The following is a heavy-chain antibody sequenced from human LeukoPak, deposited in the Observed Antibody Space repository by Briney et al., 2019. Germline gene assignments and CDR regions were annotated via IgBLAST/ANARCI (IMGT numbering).Heavy chain of an antibody. CDR2: IIPILGIA. D-gene: IGHD3-22*01. Sequence: SVKVSCKASGGTFSSYAISWMRQAPGQGLEWMGRIIPILGIANYAQKFQGRVTITADKSTSTAYMELSSLRSEDTAVYYCASLSSTAIVVVNDAFDIWGQGTMVTVSS. CDR1: GGTFSSYA. J-gene: IGHJ3*02. CDR3: ASLSSTAIVVVNDAFDI. V-gene: IGHV1-69*04.